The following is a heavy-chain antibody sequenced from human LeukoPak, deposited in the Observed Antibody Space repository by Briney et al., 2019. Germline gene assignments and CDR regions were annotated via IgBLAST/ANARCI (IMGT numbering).Heavy chain of an antibody. CDR1: GGSISSSSYY. J-gene: IGHJ3*02. D-gene: IGHD1-1*01. V-gene: IGHV4-39*01. Sequence: SGTLSLTCTVSGGSISSSSYYWAWIRQPPGKGLEWIGSIYYTGSTYYNPSLKSRVTISVDTSKNQFSLKLSSVTAADTAVYYCARPRTTGTFCYAFDIWGQGTMVTVSS. CDR2: IYYTGST. CDR3: ARPRTTGTFCYAFDI.